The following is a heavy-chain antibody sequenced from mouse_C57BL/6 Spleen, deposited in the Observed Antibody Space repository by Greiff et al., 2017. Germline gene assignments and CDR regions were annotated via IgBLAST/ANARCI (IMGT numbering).Heavy chain of an antibody. J-gene: IGHJ2*01. D-gene: IGHD1-1*01. CDR3: VRHNGSSYNDYFDY. Sequence: EVQGVESGGGLVQPKGSLKLSCAASGFSFNTYAMNWVRQAPGKGLEWVARIRSKSNNYATYYADSVKDRFTISRDDSESMLYLQMNNLKTEDTAMYYCVRHNGSSYNDYFDYWGQGTTLTVSS. CDR1: GFSFNTYA. CDR2: IRSKSNNYAT. V-gene: IGHV10-1*01.